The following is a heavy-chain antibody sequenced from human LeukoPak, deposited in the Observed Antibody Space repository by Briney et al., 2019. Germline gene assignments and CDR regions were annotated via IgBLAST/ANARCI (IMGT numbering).Heavy chain of an antibody. Sequence: SETLSLTCTVSGGSISSYYWSWIRQPAGKGLEWIGRIYTSGSTNYNPSLKSRVTMSVDTSKNQFSLKLSSVTAADTAVYYCARDRYCSSSSCFLLVFDMWGQGTMVTVSS. D-gene: IGHD2-2*01. J-gene: IGHJ3*02. CDR3: ARDRYCSSSSCFLLVFDM. CDR1: GGSISSYY. V-gene: IGHV4-4*07. CDR2: IYTSGST.